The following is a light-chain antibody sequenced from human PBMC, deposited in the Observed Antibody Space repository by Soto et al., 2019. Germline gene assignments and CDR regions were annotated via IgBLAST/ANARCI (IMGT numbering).Light chain of an antibody. CDR1: QSISSK. CDR3: QQYNNWPWT. J-gene: IGKJ1*01. V-gene: IGKV3-15*01. CDR2: GAS. Sequence: EIVMTQSPATLSVSPGERATLSCRASQSISSKLAWYQQRPGQTPRLLIYGASTRATGIPGRFSGSGSGTEFTLTISSLQSEDFAVYFCQQYNNWPWTFGQGTKVEVK.